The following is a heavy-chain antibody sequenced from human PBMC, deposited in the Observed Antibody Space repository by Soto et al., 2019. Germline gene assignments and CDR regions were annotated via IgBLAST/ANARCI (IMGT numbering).Heavy chain of an antibody. J-gene: IGHJ4*02. V-gene: IGHV1-3*01. Sequence: QVQLVQSGAEVKKPGASVKVSCKASGYTLTTFAMHWVRQAPGQGLEWMGWINAGNGNTKYSQKFQGRVTITRDTSANTAYMDLSSLRSEDTAVYYCARSIVVVTALDYWGQGTLVTVSS. CDR3: ARSIVVVTALDY. CDR2: INAGNGNT. D-gene: IGHD2-21*02. CDR1: GYTLTTFA.